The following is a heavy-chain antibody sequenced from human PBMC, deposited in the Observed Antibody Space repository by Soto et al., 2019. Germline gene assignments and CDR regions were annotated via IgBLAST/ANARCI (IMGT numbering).Heavy chain of an antibody. CDR3: AKDTEHYGDSSLGY. J-gene: IGHJ4*02. D-gene: IGHD4-17*01. CDR1: GFTFSSYG. CDR2: ISYDGSNK. Sequence: QVQLVESGGGVVQPGRSLRLSCAASGFTFSSYGMNWVRQAPGKGLEWVAVISYDGSNKYYADSVKGRFTISRDNSKNTLYLQMNSLRAEDTAVYYCAKDTEHYGDSSLGYWGQGTLVTVSS. V-gene: IGHV3-30*18.